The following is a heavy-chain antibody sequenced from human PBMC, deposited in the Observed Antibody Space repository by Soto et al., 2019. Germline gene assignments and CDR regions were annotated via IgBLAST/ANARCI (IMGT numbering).Heavy chain of an antibody. CDR3: VQPGGSLRLSCAAAE. V-gene: IGHV3-23*01. CDR1: GFTFTSDA. Sequence: EVQVSKSGGGLVQPGGSLRLSCAASGFTFTSDAMTWVRQAPGKGLEWVADISCSGGGTNYVDSVQGRFTISRDNFKNTLYLRIHSVGGEDTAGGGWVQPGGSLRLSCAAAE. J-gene: IGHJ1*01. CDR2: ISCSGGGT. D-gene: IGHD3-16*01.